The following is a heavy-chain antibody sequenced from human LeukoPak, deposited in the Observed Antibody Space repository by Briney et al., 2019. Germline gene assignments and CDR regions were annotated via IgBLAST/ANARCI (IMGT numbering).Heavy chain of an antibody. Sequence: SQTLSLTCTVSGGSINSGTYYWSWIRQPAGKGLEWIGRIYTSGSTHYNPSLKSRVTISIDTSKNQFSLKLSSVTAADTAVYYCASGNMITFGGVIVTFDYWGQGTLVTVSS. CDR3: ASGNMITFGGVIVTFDY. V-gene: IGHV4-61*02. CDR2: IYTSGST. J-gene: IGHJ4*02. D-gene: IGHD3-16*02. CDR1: GGSINSGTYY.